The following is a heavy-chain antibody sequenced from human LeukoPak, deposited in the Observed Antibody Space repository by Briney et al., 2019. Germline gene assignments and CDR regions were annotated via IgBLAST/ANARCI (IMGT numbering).Heavy chain of an antibody. Sequence: SQTLSLTCAVSGVSISSGGYSWSWIRQPPGKGLEWIVYIYHSGSTYYDPSLKSRIIISVDRSKNQFSLELSSVPAADTAVYYCARGVLLWFGELESFDYWGQGTLVTVSS. CDR1: GVSISSGGYS. CDR3: ARGVLLWFGELESFDY. CDR2: IYHSGST. V-gene: IGHV4-30-2*01. D-gene: IGHD3-10*01. J-gene: IGHJ4*02.